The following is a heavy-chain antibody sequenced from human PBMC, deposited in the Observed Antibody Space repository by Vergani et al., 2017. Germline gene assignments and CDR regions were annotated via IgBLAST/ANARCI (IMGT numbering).Heavy chain of an antibody. Sequence: QVQLQESGPGLVKPSETLSLTCTVSGGSITSYYWSWIRQPPGKGLEWIGNSGSTTYNPSLKSRVTISVDTSTKRFSLKLTSVTPADTAVYYCARDSNWFDPWGQGTLVTVSS. CDR2: NSGST. V-gene: IGHV4-59*01. CDR1: GGSITSYY. CDR3: ARDSNWFDP. J-gene: IGHJ5*02.